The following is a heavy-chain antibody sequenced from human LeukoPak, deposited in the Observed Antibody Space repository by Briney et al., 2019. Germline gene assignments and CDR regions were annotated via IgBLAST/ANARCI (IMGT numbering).Heavy chain of an antibody. V-gene: IGHV4-39*01. Sequence: SETLSLTCTVSGGSISSSSYYWGWIRQPPGKGLEWIGSIYYSGSTYYNPSLKSRVTISVDTSKNQFSLKLSSVTAADTAVYYCARRARYCSSTSCPDYWGQGTLVTVSS. CDR1: GGSISSSSYY. J-gene: IGHJ4*02. CDR3: ARRARYCSSTSCPDY. D-gene: IGHD2-2*01. CDR2: IYYSGST.